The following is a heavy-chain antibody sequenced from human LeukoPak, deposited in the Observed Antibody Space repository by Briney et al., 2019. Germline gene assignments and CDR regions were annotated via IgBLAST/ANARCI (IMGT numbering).Heavy chain of an antibody. J-gene: IGHJ4*02. D-gene: IGHD1-26*01. CDR2: IDQDGSSK. V-gene: IGHV3-7*01. Sequence: GGSLRLSCAASGFTLSSYWMSWARQAPGKGLEWVANIDQDGSSKCYVDSVKGRFSISRDDAKNSLYLQMNSLRAEDTAVYYCARDLFSGSYYEDFWGQGTLVTVSS. CDR1: GFTLSSYW. CDR3: ARDLFSGSYYEDF.